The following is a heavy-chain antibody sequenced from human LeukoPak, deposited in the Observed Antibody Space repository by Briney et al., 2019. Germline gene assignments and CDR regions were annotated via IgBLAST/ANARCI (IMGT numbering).Heavy chain of an antibody. V-gene: IGHV3-20*04. J-gene: IGHJ4*02. CDR1: GFKFDDYG. Sequence: PGGSLRLSCTASGFKFDDYGMSWVRQAPGKGLEWVSGINWNGGSTGYADSVKGRFTISRDNAKNSLYLQMNSLRAEDTALYYCARDGGDSGSYYPAYWGQGTLVTVSS. D-gene: IGHD1-26*01. CDR2: INWNGGST. CDR3: ARDGGDSGSYYPAY.